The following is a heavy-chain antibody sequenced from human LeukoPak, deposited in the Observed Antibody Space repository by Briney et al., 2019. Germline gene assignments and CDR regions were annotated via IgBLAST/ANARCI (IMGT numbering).Heavy chain of an antibody. CDR1: GFTVSTND. Sequence: HAGGSLRLSCAASGFTVSTNDMTWGRQAPGRGLEWVSAIYGGSSTHYADSLKGRFIISRDNSKNTLYLQMNTLRAEDTAVYYCASYYDTSGHYVDYWGQGTLVTVSS. J-gene: IGHJ4*02. V-gene: IGHV3-66*01. CDR2: IYGGSST. CDR3: ASYYDTSGHYVDY. D-gene: IGHD3-22*01.